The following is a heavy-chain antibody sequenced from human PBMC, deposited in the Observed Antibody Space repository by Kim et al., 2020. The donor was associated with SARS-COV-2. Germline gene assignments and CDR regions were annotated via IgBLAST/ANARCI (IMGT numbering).Heavy chain of an antibody. CDR2: ISYDGSNK. Sequence: GGSLRLSCAASGFTFSSYAMHWVRQAPGKGLEWVAVISYDGSNKYYADSVKGRFTISRDNSKNTLYLQMNSLRVEDTAVYYCARTDYYDSSGGFDPWGQG. J-gene: IGHJ5*02. V-gene: IGHV3-30*04. D-gene: IGHD3-22*01. CDR3: ARTDYYDSSGGFDP. CDR1: GFTFSSYA.